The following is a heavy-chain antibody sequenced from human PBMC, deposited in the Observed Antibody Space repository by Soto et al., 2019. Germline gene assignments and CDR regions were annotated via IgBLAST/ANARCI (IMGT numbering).Heavy chain of an antibody. D-gene: IGHD3-10*01. CDR3: AKEGSSLGESVWYYYYMDV. CDR2: ISGGGGST. V-gene: IGHV3-23*01. Sequence: EVQLLESGGGLVQPGGSLRLSCATSGFTFSSYAMSWVRQAPGKGLEWVSAISGGGGSTYYEDSVKGRFTISRDNSKNTLYLQMNSLRAEDTAVYYCAKEGSSLGESVWYYYYMDVWGKGTTVTVSS. CDR1: GFTFSSYA. J-gene: IGHJ6*03.